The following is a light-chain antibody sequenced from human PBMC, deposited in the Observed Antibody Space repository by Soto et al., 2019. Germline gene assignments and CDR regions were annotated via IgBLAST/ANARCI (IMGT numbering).Light chain of an antibody. J-gene: IGKJ1*01. CDR3: QQYSSYSWT. CDR1: HSISSW. V-gene: IGKV1-5*03. Sequence: DIQMTQSPSTLSASVGDRVTITCRASHSISSWLAWYQQKPGKAPNLLIYKASTLESGVPSRFSGSGSGTEFTLTISSLQPDDFATYYCQQYSSYSWTFGQGTKVDI. CDR2: KAS.